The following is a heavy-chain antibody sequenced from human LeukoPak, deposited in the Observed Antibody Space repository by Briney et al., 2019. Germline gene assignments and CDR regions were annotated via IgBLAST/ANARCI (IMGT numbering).Heavy chain of an antibody. D-gene: IGHD3-22*01. CDR1: GFTFSTYW. Sequence: GGSLRLSCAASGFTFSTYWMHWVRQAPGKGLVGVAQINSDGSSTSYADSVKGRFTISRDNAKNTLYLQMINLRAEDTAVYYCGSLTVVAKDHWGQGTLVTVSS. CDR2: INSDGSST. CDR3: GSLTVVAKDH. J-gene: IGHJ4*02. V-gene: IGHV3-74*01.